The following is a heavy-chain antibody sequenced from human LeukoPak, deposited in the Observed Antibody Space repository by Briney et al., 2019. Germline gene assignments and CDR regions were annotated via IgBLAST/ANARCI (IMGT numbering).Heavy chain of an antibody. V-gene: IGHV3-30*01. CDR2: ISYDGSNK. D-gene: IGHD1-26*01. CDR3: ARGPGPIAGAKNPFDI. Sequence: GGSLRLSCAASGFTFSAYAMHWVRQAPGKGLEWVAVISYDGSNKHYVDSVKGRFTISGDKSKDTLYLQMKSLRPEDTAVYYCARGPGPIAGAKNPFDIWGQGTMVTVSS. J-gene: IGHJ3*02. CDR1: GFTFSAYA.